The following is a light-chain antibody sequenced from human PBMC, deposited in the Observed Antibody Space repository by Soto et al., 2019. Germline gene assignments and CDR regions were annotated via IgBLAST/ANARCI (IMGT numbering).Light chain of an antibody. V-gene: IGKV3-15*01. Sequence: EIVLTQSPATLSLSPGERATLSCRASQSVIRYLAWYQQRPGQAPRLLIYGASTRATDIPARFSGSGSGTEFTLTISSLQSEDFAVYYCQQYHHWPPITFGQGTRLEIK. CDR1: QSVIRY. CDR3: QQYHHWPPIT. CDR2: GAS. J-gene: IGKJ5*01.